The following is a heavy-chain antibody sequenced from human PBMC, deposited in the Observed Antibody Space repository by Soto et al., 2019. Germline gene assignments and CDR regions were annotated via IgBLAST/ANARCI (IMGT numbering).Heavy chain of an antibody. CDR3: ARSIGVAYYYYGMDV. CDR2: IIPIFGTA. D-gene: IGHD3-10*01. J-gene: IGHJ6*02. CDR1: GGTFSSYA. Sequence: SVKVSCNASGGTFSSYAISWVRQAPGQGLEWMGGIIPIFGTANYAQKFQGRVTITADESTSTAYMELSSLRSEDTAVYYCARSIGVAYYYYGMDVWGQGTTVTVSS. V-gene: IGHV1-69*13.